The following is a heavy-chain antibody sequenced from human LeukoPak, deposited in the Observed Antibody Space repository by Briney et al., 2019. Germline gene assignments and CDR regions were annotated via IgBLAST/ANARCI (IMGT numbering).Heavy chain of an antibody. J-gene: IGHJ6*02. CDR2: IYTDGST. CDR3: ATGYSGYRRSYYYGMDV. Sequence: PGGSLRLSCAASGFTVSSNYMTWVRQAPGEGLEWVSLIYTDGSTYYADSVKGRFTISRHNSKNTLYIQMNSLGADDTAVYYCATGYSGYRRSYYYGMDVWGQGTTVTVSS. D-gene: IGHD5-12*01. CDR1: GFTVSSNY. V-gene: IGHV3-53*04.